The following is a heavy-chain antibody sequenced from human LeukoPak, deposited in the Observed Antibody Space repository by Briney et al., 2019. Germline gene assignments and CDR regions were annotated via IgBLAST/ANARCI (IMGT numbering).Heavy chain of an antibody. CDR3: AKDQLPKTYYYDSSGYYPFDY. Sequence: PGGSLRLSCAASGLTFDDYFMSWVRQAPGKGLEWVSAISGSGGSTYYADSVKGRFTISRDNSKNTLYLQMNSLRAEDTAVYYCAKDQLPKTYYYDSSGYYPFDYWGQGTLVTVSS. CDR1: GLTFDDYF. V-gene: IGHV3-23*01. CDR2: ISGSGGST. J-gene: IGHJ4*02. D-gene: IGHD3-22*01.